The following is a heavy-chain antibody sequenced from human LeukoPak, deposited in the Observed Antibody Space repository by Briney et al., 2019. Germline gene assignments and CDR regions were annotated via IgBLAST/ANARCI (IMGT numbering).Heavy chain of an antibody. CDR2: ISSSSSYI. CDR1: GFTFSSYS. D-gene: IGHD6-6*01. J-gene: IGHJ4*02. V-gene: IGHV3-21*01. Sequence: GGSLRLSCAASGFTFSSYSMNWVRQAPGKGLEWVSSISSSSSYIYYADSVKGRITISRDNAKNSLYLQMNSLRAEDTAVYYCARDHEYSSSSIPFYFDYWGQGTLVTVSS. CDR3: ARDHEYSSSSIPFYFDY.